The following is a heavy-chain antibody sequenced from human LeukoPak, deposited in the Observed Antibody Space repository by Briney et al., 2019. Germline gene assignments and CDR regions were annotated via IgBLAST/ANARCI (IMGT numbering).Heavy chain of an antibody. V-gene: IGHV4-61*09. CDR3: ARGGYCSGGSCFFVY. Sequence: PSETLSLTCTVSGGSISSGSYYWIWIRPPAGKRLEWIGHIYTSGSHNYDPSLKSRVTISIDTSKNQVSLKLSSVTAADTAVYYCARGGYCSGGSCFFVYWGQGTLVTVSS. CDR1: GGSISSGSYY. J-gene: IGHJ4*02. CDR2: IYTSGSH. D-gene: IGHD2-15*01.